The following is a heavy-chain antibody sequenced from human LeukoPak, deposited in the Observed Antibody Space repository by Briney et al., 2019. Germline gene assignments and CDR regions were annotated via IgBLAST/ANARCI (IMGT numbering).Heavy chain of an antibody. CDR1: GFTFSSYG. J-gene: IGHJ4*02. CDR3: STDVGGWKDHPFDY. V-gene: IGHV3-33*01. D-gene: IGHD6-19*01. Sequence: GRSLRLSCAASGFTFSSYGMHWVRQAPGKGLEWVAVIWYDGSNKYYADSVKGRFTISRDNSKNTLYLQMNSLRAEDTAVYYCSTDVGGWKDHPFDYWGQGTLVTVSS. CDR2: IWYDGSNK.